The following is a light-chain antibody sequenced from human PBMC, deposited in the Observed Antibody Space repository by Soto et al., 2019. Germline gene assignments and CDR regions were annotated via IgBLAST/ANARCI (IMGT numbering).Light chain of an antibody. V-gene: IGLV2-14*01. J-gene: IGLJ2*01. CDR2: DVS. CDR1: RSDVGTYNY. Sequence: QSGLTQPASASGFPGQSITISCSGSRSDVGTYNYVSWHQQHPGKAPKLVLYDVSNRPSGVSDRFSGSKSGNTASLTISGLQAEDEADYYCSSYTSSSSTHVLFGGGTKLTVL. CDR3: SSYTSSSSTHVL.